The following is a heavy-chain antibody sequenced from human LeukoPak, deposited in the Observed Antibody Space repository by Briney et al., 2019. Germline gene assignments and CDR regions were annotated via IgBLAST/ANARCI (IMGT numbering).Heavy chain of an antibody. D-gene: IGHD3-3*01. V-gene: IGHV4-59*10. CDR1: GGSISSYY. J-gene: IGHJ2*01. Sequence: PSETLSLTCAVYGGSISSYYCRWIRQPAGKGLEWIGRIYTSGSTNYNPSLKSRVTMSVDTSKNQFSLKLSSVTAADTAVYYCARRSGRPYWYLDLWGRGTLVTVSS. CDR2: IYTSGST. CDR3: ARRSGRPYWYLDL.